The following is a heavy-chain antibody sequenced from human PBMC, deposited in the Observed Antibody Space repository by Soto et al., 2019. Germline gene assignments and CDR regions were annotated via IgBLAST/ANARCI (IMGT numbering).Heavy chain of an antibody. V-gene: IGHV3-15*01. J-gene: IGHJ3*01. Sequence: EVQLVESGGGLVKPGGSLRLSCAASGFSFTNAWMTWVRQAPGKGLEWVGRIKRIDDGGTTDYATPVQGRFTISRDDSKKTVSLQMNSLKTEDPAVYYCTTDSTSTTYYGDGAFYVWGQGTMVTVSS. CDR2: IKRIDDGGTT. CDR1: GFSFTNAW. CDR3: TTDSTSTTYYGDGAFYV. D-gene: IGHD2-2*01.